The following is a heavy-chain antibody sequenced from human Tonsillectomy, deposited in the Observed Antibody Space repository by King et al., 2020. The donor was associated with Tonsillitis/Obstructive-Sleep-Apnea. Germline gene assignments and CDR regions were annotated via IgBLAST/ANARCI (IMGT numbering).Heavy chain of an antibody. Sequence: QLQESGPGLVKPSETLSLTCTVSGGSVSSGSYCWTWIRQPPGKGLEWIGYVYYSGSTNYNPSLKSRVTISVDTSKNQFSLKLSSVTAADTAVYYCAGSLTEYYFDYWGQGTLVTVSS. J-gene: IGHJ4*02. CDR3: AGSLTEYYFDY. CDR2: VYYSGST. CDR1: GGSVSSGSYC. D-gene: IGHD2/OR15-2a*01. V-gene: IGHV4-61*01.